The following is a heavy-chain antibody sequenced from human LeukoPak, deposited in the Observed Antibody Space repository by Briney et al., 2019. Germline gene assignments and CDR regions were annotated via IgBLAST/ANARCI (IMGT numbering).Heavy chain of an antibody. CDR1: GGFFSDYY. CDR3: ARVGTYTSSWYRFKYFDY. CDR2: INHSGST. V-gene: IGHV4-34*01. D-gene: IGHD6-13*01. J-gene: IGHJ4*02. Sequence: TSETLPLTCGVRGGFFSDYYWSWIRQSPGVGLEWIGEINHSGSTNYNPSLKSRVTISVDTPKNQFSLKLSSLTAADTAVYYCARVGTYTSSWYRFKYFDYWGQGTLVTVSS.